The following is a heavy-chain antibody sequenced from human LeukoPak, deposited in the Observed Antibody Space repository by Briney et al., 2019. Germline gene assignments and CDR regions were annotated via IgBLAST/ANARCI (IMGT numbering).Heavy chain of an antibody. CDR1: GFTFSSYS. CDR3: ARDSGEGGTFDY. D-gene: IGHD1-26*01. Sequence: GGSLRLSCAASGFTFSSYSMNWVRQAPGKGLEWVSHINIVNNAIYYSGSVKGRFTISRDNAKNSLYLQMNSLRAEDTAVYYCARDSGEGGTFDYWGQGTLVSVSS. CDR2: INIVNNAI. V-gene: IGHV3-48*04. J-gene: IGHJ4*02.